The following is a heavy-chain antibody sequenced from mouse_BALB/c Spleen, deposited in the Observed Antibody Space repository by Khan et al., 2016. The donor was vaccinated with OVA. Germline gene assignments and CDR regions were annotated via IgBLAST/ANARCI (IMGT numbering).Heavy chain of an antibody. Sequence: QIQLVQSGAELAKPGASVKMSCKTSGYTFTSYWMHWVKQRPGQGLEWIGYINPSTGYTDYNQKFKDKATLTADKSSSIVYMQLSRLTSEDSAVYYCARAIDEGYPPFAYWGQGTLVTVSA. CDR3: ARAIDEGYPPFAY. D-gene: IGHD2-3*01. V-gene: IGHV1-7*01. J-gene: IGHJ3*01. CDR1: GYTFTSYW. CDR2: INPSTGYT.